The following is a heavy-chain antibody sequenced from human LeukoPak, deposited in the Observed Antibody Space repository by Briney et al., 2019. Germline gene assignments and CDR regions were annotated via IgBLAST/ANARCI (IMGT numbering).Heavy chain of an antibody. J-gene: IGHJ3*02. CDR1: GGSFSGYY. CDR2: INHSGST. V-gene: IGHV4-34*01. D-gene: IGHD2-15*01. Sequence: SETLSLTCAVYGGSFSGYYWSRIRQPPGKGLEWIGEINHSGSTNYNPSLKSRVTISVDTSKNQFSLKLSSVTAADTAVYYCCSYGLDAFDIWGQGTMVTVSS. CDR3: CSYGLDAFDI.